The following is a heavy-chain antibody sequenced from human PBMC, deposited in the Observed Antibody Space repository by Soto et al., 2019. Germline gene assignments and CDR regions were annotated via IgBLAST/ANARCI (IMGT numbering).Heavy chain of an antibody. V-gene: IGHV3-53*01. Sequence: ELPLVESGGTLIQPGGSLRLSCAASGFMVTNNYMSWVRQAPGKGLEWVSVIYIDGTTFYAASVKGRFIISRDNSKNTLYLQMNSLRADDTALYYCAREAYPSAGMDVWGQGTTVTVSS. D-gene: IGHD2-2*02. CDR2: IYIDGTT. CDR1: GFMVTNNY. CDR3: AREAYPSAGMDV. J-gene: IGHJ6*02.